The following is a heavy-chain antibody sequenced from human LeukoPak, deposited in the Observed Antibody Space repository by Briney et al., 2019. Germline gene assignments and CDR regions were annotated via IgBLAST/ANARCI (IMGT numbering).Heavy chain of an antibody. Sequence: GGSLRLSCAASGFTFSNYSMNWVRQAPGKGLEWVSSISSSSGYIYYVDSVKGRFTISRDNAKNSLFLQMNSLRVEDTAVYYCARGGGLHCDYWGQGTLVTVSS. CDR1: GFTFSNYS. D-gene: IGHD5-24*01. CDR2: ISSSSGYI. CDR3: ARGGGLHCDY. J-gene: IGHJ4*02. V-gene: IGHV3-21*01.